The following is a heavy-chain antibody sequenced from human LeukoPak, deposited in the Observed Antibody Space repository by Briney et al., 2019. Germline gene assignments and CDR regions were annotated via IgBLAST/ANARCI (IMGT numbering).Heavy chain of an antibody. J-gene: IGHJ4*02. CDR1: GYTFTGYY. V-gene: IGHV1-2*02. D-gene: IGHD2-2*01. CDR2: INPNSGGT. CDR3: ARGQDIVVVPAAMNY. Sequence: GASVKVSCKASGYTFTGYYMHWVRQAPGQGLKWMGWINPNSGGTNYAQKFQGRVTMTRDTSISTAYMELSRLRSDDTAVYYCARGQDIVVVPAAMNYWGQGTLVTVSS.